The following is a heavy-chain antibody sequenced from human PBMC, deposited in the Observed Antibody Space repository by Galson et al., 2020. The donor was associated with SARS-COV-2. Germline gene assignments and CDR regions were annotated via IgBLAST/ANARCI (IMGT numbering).Heavy chain of an antibody. J-gene: IGHJ4*02. V-gene: IGHV3-21*01. Sequence: TGGSLRLSCAASGFTFSSYSMNWVRQAPGKGLEWVSSIGRSSGYIYYAYSVKGRFTISRDNAKNSLYLQMNSLRAEDTAVYYCGGPGGCSGGSCYGYFDYWGQGILVTVSS. CDR3: GGPGGCSGGSCYGYFDY. CDR1: GFTFSSYS. CDR2: IGRSSGYI. D-gene: IGHD2-15*01.